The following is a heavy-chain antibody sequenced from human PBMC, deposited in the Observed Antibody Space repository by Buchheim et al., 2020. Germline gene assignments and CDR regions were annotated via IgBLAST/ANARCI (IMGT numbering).Heavy chain of an antibody. CDR2: IKQDGSEK. J-gene: IGHJ4*02. CDR1: GFTFSNYW. CDR3: ARGSTTVTAKGYFDY. D-gene: IGHD4-17*01. Sequence: EVQLVESGGGLVQPGGSLTVSCAASGFTFSNYWMNWVRQAPGKGLEWVANIKQDGSEKNYVDSVEGRFTISRDNRDNSIYLEVSSLRVEDTGVYYCARGSTTVTAKGYFDYWGQGAL. V-gene: IGHV3-7*03.